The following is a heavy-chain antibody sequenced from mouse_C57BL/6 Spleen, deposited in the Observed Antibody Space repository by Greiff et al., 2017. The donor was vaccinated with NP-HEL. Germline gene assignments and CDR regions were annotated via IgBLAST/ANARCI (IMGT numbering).Heavy chain of an antibody. CDR3: ARGSSGYYFDY. CDR2: ISYDGSN. V-gene: IGHV3-6*01. CDR1: GYSITSGYY. D-gene: IGHD3-2*02. Sequence: EVKLLESGPGLVKPSQSLSLTCSVTGYSITSGYYWNWIRQFPGNKLEWMGYISYDGSNNYNPSLKNRISITRDTSKNQFFLKLNSVTTEDTATYYCARGSSGYYFDYWGQGTTLTVSS. J-gene: IGHJ2*01.